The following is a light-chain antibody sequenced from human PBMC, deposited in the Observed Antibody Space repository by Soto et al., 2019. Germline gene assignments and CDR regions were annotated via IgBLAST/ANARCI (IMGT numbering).Light chain of an antibody. Sequence: EIVLTQSPATLSLSPGERATLSCRASQSVSSSYLAWYQQKPGQAPRLLIYGASSRATGIPDRFSGSGSGTHFTLTISRLEPEDFALYYCQQYTTSPFTFGPGTKVDI. CDR1: QSVSSSY. J-gene: IGKJ3*01. V-gene: IGKV3-20*01. CDR3: QQYTTSPFT. CDR2: GAS.